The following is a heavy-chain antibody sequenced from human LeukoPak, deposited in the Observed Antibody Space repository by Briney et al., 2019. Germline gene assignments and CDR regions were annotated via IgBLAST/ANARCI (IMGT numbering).Heavy chain of an antibody. Sequence: PGESLQVSCLVSGYTSSNYSVACVRQMPGKGLEWMWVIYPGDSATSYNTTLQGLFTISADTSITTSYLRFSSLTAPHTAILHGARTSGRRFSDCIYIWGQGTMVSVSS. CDR3: ARTSGRRFSDCIYI. J-gene: IGHJ3*02. V-gene: IGHV5-51*01. D-gene: IGHD2-15*01. CDR1: GYTSSNYS. CDR2: IYPGDSAT.